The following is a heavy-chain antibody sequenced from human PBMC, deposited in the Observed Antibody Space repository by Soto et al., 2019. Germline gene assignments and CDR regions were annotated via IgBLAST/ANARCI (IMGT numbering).Heavy chain of an antibody. CDR2: TYYRSKWYN. D-gene: IGHD4-4*01. CDR3: GRAAVTQRDFYYYGLDV. V-gene: IGHV6-1*01. CDR1: GDSVSSNSAA. J-gene: IGHJ6*02. Sequence: SQTLSLNGASSGDSVSSNSAAWTWIRQSPSRGLEWLGRTYYRSKWYNDYAVSVKSRITINPDTSKNQFSLQLNSVTAADTAVYYCGRAAVTQRDFYYYGLDVWGRGTTVTVS.